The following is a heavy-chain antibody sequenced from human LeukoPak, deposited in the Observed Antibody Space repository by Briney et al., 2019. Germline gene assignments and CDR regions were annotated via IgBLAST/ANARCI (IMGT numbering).Heavy chain of an antibody. Sequence: GGSLRLSCAASGFIFSSYGMHWVRQAPGKGLEWVAFIRYDGSNTYYADSVKGRFTISRDNSKNTLYLQMNSLRAEDTAVYYCAKDTTVTGRDFDYWGQGTLVTVSS. D-gene: IGHD6-19*01. V-gene: IGHV3-30*02. CDR1: GFIFSSYG. CDR3: AKDTTVTGRDFDY. J-gene: IGHJ4*02. CDR2: IRYDGSNT.